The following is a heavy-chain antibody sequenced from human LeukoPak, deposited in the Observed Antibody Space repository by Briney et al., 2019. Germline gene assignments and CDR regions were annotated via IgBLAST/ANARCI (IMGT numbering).Heavy chain of an antibody. CDR2: IKQDGSEK. J-gene: IGHJ4*02. V-gene: IGHV3-7*01. CDR1: GFTFSSYG. D-gene: IGHD1-26*01. Sequence: GGSLRLSCAASGFTFSSYGMHWVRQAPGKGLEWVANIKQDGSEKYYVDSVKGRFTISRDNAKNSLYLQVNSLRAEDTAVYYCARDHIVGATNFDYWGQGTLVTVSS. CDR3: ARDHIVGATNFDY.